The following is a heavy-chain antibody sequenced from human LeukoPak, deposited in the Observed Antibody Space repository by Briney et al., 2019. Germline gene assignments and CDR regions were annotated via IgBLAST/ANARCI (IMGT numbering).Heavy chain of an antibody. CDR2: IYYSGST. D-gene: IGHD5-18*01. Sequence: SETLSLTCTVSGGSLSSSSYYWGWIRQPPGKGLEWIGSIYYSGSTYYNPSLKSLVTISVDTSKNQFSLKLSSVTAADTAVYYCARHGRGYSYGKIDYWGQGTLVTVSS. V-gene: IGHV4-39*01. CDR1: GGSLSSSSYY. J-gene: IGHJ4*02. CDR3: ARHGRGYSYGKIDY.